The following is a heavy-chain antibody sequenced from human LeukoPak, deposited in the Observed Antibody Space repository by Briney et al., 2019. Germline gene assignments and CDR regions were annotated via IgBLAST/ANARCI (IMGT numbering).Heavy chain of an antibody. CDR1: GFTFSTYW. CDR2: IKQDGSEN. V-gene: IGHV3-7*01. CDR3: ASTRCTGTSCYLPILD. D-gene: IGHD2-2*01. Sequence: GGSLRLSCAASGFTFSTYWMSWFRQAPGKGLEWVANIKQDGSENYYVDSVKGRFTISRDNAKNSLYLQMNSLRAEDTAMYYCASTRCTGTSCYLPILDWGQGILVTVSS. J-gene: IGHJ4*02.